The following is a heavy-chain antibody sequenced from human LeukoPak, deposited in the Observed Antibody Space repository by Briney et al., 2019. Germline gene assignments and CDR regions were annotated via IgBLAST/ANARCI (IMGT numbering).Heavy chain of an antibody. V-gene: IGHV3-48*01. CDR1: GFTFSSYS. J-gene: IGHJ4*02. D-gene: IGHD7-27*01. CDR2: ISSSSSSTI. Sequence: GGSLRLSCAASGFTFSSYSMNWVRQAPGKGLEWVSYISSSSSSTIYYADSVKGRFTISRDNAKNSLYLQMNSLRAEDTAVYYCAILNWGYPSYDYWGQGTLVTVSS. CDR3: AILNWGYPSYDY.